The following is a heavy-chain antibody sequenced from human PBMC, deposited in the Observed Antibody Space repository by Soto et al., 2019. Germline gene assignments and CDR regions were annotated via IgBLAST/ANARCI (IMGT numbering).Heavy chain of an antibody. Sequence: QVQLVQSGAEVKKPGSSVKVSCKASGGTFSTYVISWVRQAPGQGLEWMGGIIPIFGTANYAQKFQGIVTITADESTTTAYMERSSLRSEDTAVYYCARAGLIYAFDTWGQGTMVNVSS. CDR1: GGTFSTYV. CDR2: IIPIFGTA. CDR3: ARAGLIYAFDT. D-gene: IGHD2-8*01. J-gene: IGHJ3*02. V-gene: IGHV1-69*01.